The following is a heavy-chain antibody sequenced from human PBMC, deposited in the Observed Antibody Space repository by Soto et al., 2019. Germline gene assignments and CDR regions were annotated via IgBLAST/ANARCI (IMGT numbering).Heavy chain of an antibody. J-gene: IGHJ4*02. CDR2: IYSRGTT. V-gene: IGHV4-4*07. D-gene: IGHD6-25*01. CDR1: SGSIDSYY. CDR3: ARDGAVAAGIESPRNFDY. Sequence: LSLTCTVSSGSIDSYYWSWIRQPAGKGREWIGRIYSRGTTTYNPSLKSRVAMSVDTSKNQFSLTLTSVTAADTAMYYCARDGAVAAGIESPRNFDYWGQGILVTVSS.